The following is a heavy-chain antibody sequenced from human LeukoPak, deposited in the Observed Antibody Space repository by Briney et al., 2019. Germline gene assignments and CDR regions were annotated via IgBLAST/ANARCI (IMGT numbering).Heavy chain of an antibody. CDR2: IYHSGTT. V-gene: IGHV4-38-2*02. CDR3: ARGYGGNVDY. Sequence: SATLSLTCTVSGYSITSGNYWGWIRQPPGRVLEWIGNIYHSGTTYYNPSLKSRVTISVDTSNNQFSLKLSSVTAADTAMYYCARGYGGNVDYWGQGTLVTVSS. CDR1: GYSITSGNY. D-gene: IGHD4-23*01. J-gene: IGHJ4*02.